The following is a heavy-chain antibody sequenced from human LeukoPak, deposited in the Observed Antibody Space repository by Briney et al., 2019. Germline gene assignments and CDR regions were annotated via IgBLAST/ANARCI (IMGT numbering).Heavy chain of an antibody. Sequence: ASVKVSCKASGYTFTSYGISWVRQAPGQGLEWMGWISAYNGNTNYAQKLQGRVTMTTDTSTSTAYMELRSLRSDDTAVYYCARVPLGDNSGYYYPNPNWFDPWGQGTLVTVSS. CDR3: ARVPLGDNSGYYYPNPNWFDP. J-gene: IGHJ5*02. V-gene: IGHV1-18*01. D-gene: IGHD3-22*01. CDR2: ISAYNGNT. CDR1: GYTFTSYG.